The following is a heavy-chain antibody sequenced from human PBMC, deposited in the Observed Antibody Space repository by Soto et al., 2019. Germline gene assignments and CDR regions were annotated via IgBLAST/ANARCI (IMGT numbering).Heavy chain of an antibody. V-gene: IGHV1-18*01. J-gene: IGHJ6*02. CDR1: GYTFTRSG. CDR3: AREGVAPYYYYGMDV. CDR2: ISTYNGYT. D-gene: IGHD5-12*01. Sequence: QVQLVQSGAEVKKPGASMKVSCKASGYTFTRSGISWVRQAPGQGLEWMGWISTYNGYTNYAQTFQGRVTMTTDTPTSTVYMELRSLRSDDPAVYYCAREGVAPYYYYGMDVWGQGPPVTVSS.